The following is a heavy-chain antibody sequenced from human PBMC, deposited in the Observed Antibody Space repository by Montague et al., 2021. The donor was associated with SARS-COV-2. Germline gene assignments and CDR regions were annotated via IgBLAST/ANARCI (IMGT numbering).Heavy chain of an antibody. Sequence: SETLSLTCTVSGGSISSDTSYWGWLPQPPGMGLKWIGCHLYGTGYNHTPTLKSRLTLSVDTSKNQFSLNLYSVTAADTAVYYCARHSFSCAGSTSLSYFDPWGQGTLVTVSS. V-gene: IGHV4-39*01. CDR2: HLYGTGY. J-gene: IGHJ4*02. D-gene: IGHD2-15*01. CDR1: GGSISSDTSY. CDR3: ARHSFSCAGSTSLSYFDP.